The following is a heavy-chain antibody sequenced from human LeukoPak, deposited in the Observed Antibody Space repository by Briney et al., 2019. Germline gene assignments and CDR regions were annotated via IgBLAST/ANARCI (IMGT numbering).Heavy chain of an antibody. CDR1: GGSISSYY. Sequence: PSETLPLTCTVSGGSISSYYWSWIRQPPGKGLEWIGYIYYSGSTNYNPSLKSRVTISVDTSKNQFSLKLSSVTAADTAVYYCARVLSGSYYGFIDYWGQGTLVTVSS. CDR3: ARVLSGSYYGFIDY. J-gene: IGHJ4*02. CDR2: IYYSGST. V-gene: IGHV4-59*01. D-gene: IGHD1-26*01.